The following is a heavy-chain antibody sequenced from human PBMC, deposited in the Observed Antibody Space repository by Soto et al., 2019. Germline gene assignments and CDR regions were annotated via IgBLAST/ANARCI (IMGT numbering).Heavy chain of an antibody. D-gene: IGHD3-16*01. CDR2: IYYSGST. CDR1: GGSISSYY. V-gene: IGHV4-59*01. Sequence: SETLSLTCTVSGGSISSYYWSWIRQPPGKGLEWIGYIYYSGSTNYNPSLKSRVTISVDTSKNQFSLKLSSVTAADTAVYYCAREGVRGMDVWGQGTTVTVSS. CDR3: AREGVRGMDV. J-gene: IGHJ6*02.